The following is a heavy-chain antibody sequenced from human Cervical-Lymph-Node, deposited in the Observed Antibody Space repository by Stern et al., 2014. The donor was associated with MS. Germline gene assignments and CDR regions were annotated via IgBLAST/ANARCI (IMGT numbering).Heavy chain of an antibody. CDR2: INANNGAT. Sequence: VQLVESGAEVKEPGVSVTVSCKASGYTFIAYYVHWVRQAPGQGLEWMGWINANNGATKYAQKFQGRATMTRDTSLDTVYMELTRLRSDDTAVYYCARSDVVVVPASMVGGMDVWGQGTTVTVSS. D-gene: IGHD2-2*01. CDR3: ARSDVVVVPASMVGGMDV. CDR1: GYTFIAYY. V-gene: IGHV1-2*02. J-gene: IGHJ6*02.